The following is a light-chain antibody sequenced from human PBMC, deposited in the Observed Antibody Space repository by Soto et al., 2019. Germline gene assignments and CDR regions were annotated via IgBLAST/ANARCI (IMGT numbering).Light chain of an antibody. CDR1: QDISSY. V-gene: IGKV1-9*01. Sequence: DIQLTQSPSFLSASVGDRVTITCRASQDISSYLAWYQQRPGKVPRFLTHSASTLQSGVPSRFSATGSGTTFTLTISSLQPEYIATYYCQQLNRLPRTFGQGTKVE. CDR2: SAS. J-gene: IGKJ1*01. CDR3: QQLNRLPRT.